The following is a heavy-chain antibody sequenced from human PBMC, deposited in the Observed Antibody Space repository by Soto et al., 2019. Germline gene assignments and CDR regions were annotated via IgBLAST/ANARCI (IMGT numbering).Heavy chain of an antibody. CDR3: ARSLGDRGIAVAGLTYYYYGMDV. V-gene: IGHV3-21*01. J-gene: IGHJ6*02. CDR2: ISSSSSYI. D-gene: IGHD6-19*01. Sequence: GGSLRLSCAASGFTFSSYSMNWVRQAPGKGLEWVSSISSSSSYIYYADSVKGRFTISRDNAKNSLYLQMNSLRAEDTAVYYCARSLGDRGIAVAGLTYYYYGMDVWGQGTTVTVSS. CDR1: GFTFSSYS.